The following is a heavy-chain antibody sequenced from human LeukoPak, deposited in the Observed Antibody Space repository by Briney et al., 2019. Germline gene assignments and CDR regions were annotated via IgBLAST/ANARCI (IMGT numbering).Heavy chain of an antibody. CDR2: MYYTGST. J-gene: IGHJ4*02. CDR1: GGSMSSSSNS. Sequence: SETLSLTCIVSGGSMSSSSNSWGWVRQPPGKGLEWIGSMYYTGSTYYIPSVKGRVTISMDKSKNQLSLKLNSVTATDTAVNYCARQGVGISNFDFWGQGDLVAVSP. CDR3: ARQGVGISNFDF. D-gene: IGHD1-26*01. V-gene: IGHV4-39*01.